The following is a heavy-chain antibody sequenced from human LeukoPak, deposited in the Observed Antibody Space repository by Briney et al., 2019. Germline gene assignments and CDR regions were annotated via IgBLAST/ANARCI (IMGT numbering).Heavy chain of an antibody. CDR3: ARAVAGTSPVDY. V-gene: IGHV1-69*04. CDR1: GGTSSSYA. D-gene: IGHD6-19*01. J-gene: IGHJ4*02. CDR2: IIPILGIA. Sequence: SVKVSCKASGGTSSSYAISWVRQAPGQGLEWMERIIPILGIANYAQKFQGRVTITADKSTSTAYMELSRLRSDDTAVYYCARAVAGTSPVDYWGQGTLVTVSS.